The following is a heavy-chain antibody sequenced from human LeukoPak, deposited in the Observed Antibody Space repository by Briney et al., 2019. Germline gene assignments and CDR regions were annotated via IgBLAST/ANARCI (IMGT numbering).Heavy chain of an antibody. J-gene: IGHJ4*02. Sequence: GESLHISCRTSGYNCTGNWIAWVRQVPGKGLEWMGSIYPGDCDTRYSPSFQGQVTISADKSISPAYLQWSSLKDSHTAMYSCARYNCSSTPKSRYYSDYWGQRTLVTVSP. V-gene: IGHV5-51*01. CDR3: ARYNCSSTPKSRYYSDY. CDR1: GYNCTGNW. D-gene: IGHD2-2*01. CDR2: IYPGDCDT.